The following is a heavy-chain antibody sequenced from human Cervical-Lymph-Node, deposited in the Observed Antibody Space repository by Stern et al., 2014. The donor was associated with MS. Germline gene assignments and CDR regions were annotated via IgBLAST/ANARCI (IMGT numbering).Heavy chain of an antibody. D-gene: IGHD4-17*01. CDR1: GYNFTNYY. Sequence: QMQLVQSGAEVKQPGASMKVSCKASGYNFTNYYIHWVRQAPGQGLEWMGRINPNSGGTKYAQKFQGRVTLTRDTSVSTAYMEVSRLMSDDTAVYYCARRVTRNNFDSWGQGTLVTVSS. V-gene: IGHV1-2*06. CDR2: INPNSGGT. CDR3: ARRVTRNNFDS. J-gene: IGHJ4*02.